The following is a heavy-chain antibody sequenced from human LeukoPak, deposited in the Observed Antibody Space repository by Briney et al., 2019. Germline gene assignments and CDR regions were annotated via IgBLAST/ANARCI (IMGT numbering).Heavy chain of an antibody. V-gene: IGHV4-30-2*01. J-gene: IGHJ4*02. D-gene: IGHD3-9*01. Sequence: PSETLSLTCAVSGGSISSGGYSWSWIRQPPGKGLEWIGYIYHSGSTYCNPSLKSRVTISVDRSKNQFSLKLSSVTAADTAAYYCARDSLVMGVDYWGQGTLVTVSS. CDR3: ARDSLVMGVDY. CDR2: IYHSGST. CDR1: GGSISSGGYS.